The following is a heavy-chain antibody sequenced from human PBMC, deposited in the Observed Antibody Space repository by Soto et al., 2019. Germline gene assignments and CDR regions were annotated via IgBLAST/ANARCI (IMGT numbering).Heavy chain of an antibody. CDR2: ISGSGGSS. CDR3: AKVTKRAAAGRYEYYKFGMAV. Sequence: EVQLLESGGALEHPGGSLRLSCAASGFAFSTYAMTWVRQAPGKGLEWVSVISGSGGSSYYAASVKGRFTISRDNSKNTLYLQMNGLRAEDTALYYCAKVTKRAAAGRYEYYKFGMAVCGQGATVTVSS. CDR1: GFAFSTYA. D-gene: IGHD6-13*01. V-gene: IGHV3-23*01. J-gene: IGHJ6*02.